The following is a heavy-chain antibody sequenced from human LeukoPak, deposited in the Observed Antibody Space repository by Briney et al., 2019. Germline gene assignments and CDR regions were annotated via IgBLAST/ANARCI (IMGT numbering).Heavy chain of an antibody. D-gene: IGHD6-13*01. Sequence: GGSLRLSCAASGFIFSNYAMSWVRQAPGKGLEWVSIISGSGGSTYYVDSVKGRFTIFRDNSKNTLYLQMNSLRAEDTAVYYCAKEPGIAAAAQNNWFDPWGQGTLVTVS. V-gene: IGHV3-23*01. CDR2: ISGSGGST. J-gene: IGHJ5*02. CDR1: GFIFSNYA. CDR3: AKEPGIAAAAQNNWFDP.